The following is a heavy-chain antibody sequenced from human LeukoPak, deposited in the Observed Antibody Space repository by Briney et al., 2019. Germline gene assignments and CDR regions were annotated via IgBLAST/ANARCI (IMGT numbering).Heavy chain of an antibody. Sequence: GGSLRLSCAASRFTFNSYAMSWVRQAPGKGLEWVSVIGGSDGITFYVGSVKGRFTISRDNSKDTLYLQMNSLRAEDTAVYYCARNENSGWGYFDYWGQGTLVTVSS. CDR3: ARNENSGWGYFDY. CDR2: IGGSDGIT. V-gene: IGHV3-23*01. D-gene: IGHD5-12*01. CDR1: RFTFNSYA. J-gene: IGHJ4*02.